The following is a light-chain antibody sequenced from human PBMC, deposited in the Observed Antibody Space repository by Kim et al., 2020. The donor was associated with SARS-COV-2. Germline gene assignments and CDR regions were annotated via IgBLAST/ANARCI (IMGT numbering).Light chain of an antibody. CDR3: QAWDSSTAV. J-gene: IGLJ3*02. Sequence: VSPGQTASIACSGDKLGDKYACWYQQKPGQSPVLVIYQDSKRPSGIPERFSGSNSGNTATLTISGTQAMDEADYYCQAWDSSTAVFGGGTKVTVL. CDR2: QDS. CDR1: KLGDKY. V-gene: IGLV3-1*01.